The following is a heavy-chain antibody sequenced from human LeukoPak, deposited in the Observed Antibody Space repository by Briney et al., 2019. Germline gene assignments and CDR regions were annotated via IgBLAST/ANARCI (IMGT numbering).Heavy chain of an antibody. V-gene: IGHV1-2*02. CDR1: GYTFTSYG. Sequence: GASVKVSCKASGYTFTSYGITWVRQAPGQGLEWMGWINPNSGGTNYAQKFQGRVTMTRDTSISTAYMELSRLRSDDTAVYYCARALRYYDSSGRYGMDVWGQGTTVTVSS. CDR2: INPNSGGT. D-gene: IGHD3-22*01. J-gene: IGHJ6*02. CDR3: ARALRYYDSSGRYGMDV.